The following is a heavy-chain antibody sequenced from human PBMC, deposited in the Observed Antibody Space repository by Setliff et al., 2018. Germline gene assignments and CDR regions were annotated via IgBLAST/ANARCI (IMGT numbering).Heavy chain of an antibody. Sequence: LSLTCNVSGVSISSYYWSWIRQPPGKGLESIGYIQKSGSTNYNPSLMSRVSISVDTSKNQFSLKLRSVTAADTAVYYCARLSWNGLRYYGLDVWGQGATVTVSS. CDR1: GVSISSYY. V-gene: IGHV4-59*01. J-gene: IGHJ6*02. D-gene: IGHD3-3*01. CDR2: IQKSGST. CDR3: ARLSWNGLRYYGLDV.